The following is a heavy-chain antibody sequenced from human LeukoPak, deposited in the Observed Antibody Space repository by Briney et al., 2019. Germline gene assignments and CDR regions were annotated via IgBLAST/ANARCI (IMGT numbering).Heavy chain of an antibody. J-gene: IGHJ4*02. CDR1: GGSFSGYY. Sequence: PSETLSLTCAVYGGSFSGYYWSWIRQPPGKGLEWIGEINHSGSTNYNPSLKSRVTISVYTSKNQFSLKLSSVTAADTAVYYCARDGWELPFDYWGQGTLVTVSS. V-gene: IGHV4-34*01. CDR3: ARDGWELPFDY. D-gene: IGHD1-26*01. CDR2: INHSGST.